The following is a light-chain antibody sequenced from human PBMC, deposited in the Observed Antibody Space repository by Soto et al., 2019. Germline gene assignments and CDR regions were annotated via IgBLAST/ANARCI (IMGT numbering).Light chain of an antibody. CDR3: QQYGSSPRT. V-gene: IGKV3-20*01. Sequence: EIVLTQSPGTLSLSPGERATLSCRASQSVSSSHLAWYQQRPGQAPRLLIFGASSRATGIPDRFGGSGSGTVFTLAISALETEDFVLYFCQQYGSSPRTFGQWTEGEIK. CDR2: GAS. J-gene: IGKJ1*01. CDR1: QSVSSSH.